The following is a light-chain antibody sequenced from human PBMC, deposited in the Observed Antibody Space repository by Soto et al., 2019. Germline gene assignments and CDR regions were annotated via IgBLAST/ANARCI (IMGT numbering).Light chain of an antibody. CDR3: SSYTSSSTHVV. Sequence: QSVLTQPASVSGSPGQSITISCTGTSSDVGGYNYVSWYQQHPGKAPKLMIFEVSNRPSGVSIRFSGSKSGNTASLTISGLQAEDEADYYCSSYTSSSTHVVFGGGTQLTVL. V-gene: IGLV2-14*01. CDR2: EVS. CDR1: SSDVGGYNY. J-gene: IGLJ2*01.